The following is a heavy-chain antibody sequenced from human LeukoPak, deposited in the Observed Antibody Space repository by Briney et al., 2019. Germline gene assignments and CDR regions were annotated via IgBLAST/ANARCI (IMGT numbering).Heavy chain of an antibody. J-gene: IGHJ4*02. CDR1: GFTFSSYS. D-gene: IGHD6-19*01. CDR2: ISSSSSYI. CDR3: ARLGTVAGHTFDY. V-gene: IGHV3-21*01. Sequence: KPGGSLRLSCAASGFTFSSYSMNWVHQAPGKGLEWVSSISSSSSYIYYADSVKGRFTISRDNAKNSLYLQMNSLRAEDTAVYYCARLGTVAGHTFDYWGQGTLVTVSS.